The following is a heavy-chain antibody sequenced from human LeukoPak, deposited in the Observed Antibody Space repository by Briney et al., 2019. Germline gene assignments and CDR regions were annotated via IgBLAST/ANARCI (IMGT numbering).Heavy chain of an antibody. J-gene: IGHJ6*02. CDR2: IKQDGSEK. CDR3: ARYSGSYEVNYYYYYGMDV. Sequence: PGGSLRLSCAASGFTFSSYWMNWVRQAPGKGLEWVANIKQDGSEKYYVDSVKGRFTISRDNAKNSLYLQMNSLRAEDTAVYYCARYSGSYEVNYYYYYGMDVWGQGTTVTVSS. V-gene: IGHV3-7*03. CDR1: GFTFSSYW. D-gene: IGHD1-26*01.